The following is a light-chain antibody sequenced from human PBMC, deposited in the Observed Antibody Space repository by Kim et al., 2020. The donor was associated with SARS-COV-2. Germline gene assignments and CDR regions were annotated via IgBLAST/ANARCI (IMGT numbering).Light chain of an antibody. CDR1: QGISDF. CDR3: HQYKSYPFT. J-gene: IGKJ4*01. CDR2: AAS. V-gene: IGKV1-16*02. Sequence: DIQMTQSQSSLSASVGDRVTITCRASQGISDFLAWIQQRPGKAPKALIHAASILQSGVPSKFSGSGSGTDFTLTISSLQPEDSATYYCHQYKSYPFTFGGGTKVDIK.